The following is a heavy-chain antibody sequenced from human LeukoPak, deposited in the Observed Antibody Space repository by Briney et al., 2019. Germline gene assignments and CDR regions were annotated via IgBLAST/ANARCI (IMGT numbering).Heavy chain of an antibody. J-gene: IGHJ4*02. Sequence: GGSLRLSCAASGFTLSSYGMLWVRQAPGTGLEGVGFIRYDGSNKYYAVSVKGRFTISRDNSKNTLYMQMNSLRAEDTAVYYCAKDAPVNIVVVPAANSWGQGTLVTVSS. CDR1: GFTLSSYG. CDR2: IRYDGSNK. V-gene: IGHV3-30*02. CDR3: AKDAPVNIVVVPAANS. D-gene: IGHD2-2*01.